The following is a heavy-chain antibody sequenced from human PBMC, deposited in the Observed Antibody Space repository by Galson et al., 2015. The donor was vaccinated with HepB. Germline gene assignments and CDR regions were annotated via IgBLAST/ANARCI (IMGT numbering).Heavy chain of an antibody. Sequence: SVKVSCKASGGTFSSYAISWVRQAPGQGLEWMGGIIPIFGTANYAQKFQGRVTITADESTSTAYMELSSLRSEDTAVYYCASIAAAGHYYYYGMDVWGQGTTVTVSS. V-gene: IGHV1-69*13. J-gene: IGHJ6*02. D-gene: IGHD6-13*01. CDR2: IIPIFGTA. CDR3: ASIAAAGHYYYYGMDV. CDR1: GGTFSSYA.